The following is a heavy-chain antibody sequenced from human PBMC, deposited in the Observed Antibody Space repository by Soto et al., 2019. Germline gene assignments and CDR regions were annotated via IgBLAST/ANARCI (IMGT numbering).Heavy chain of an antibody. D-gene: IGHD3-22*01. CDR2: IYWDDDK. CDR3: AHSYYYDSSAYPFDY. V-gene: IGHV2-5*02. CDR1: GFSLSTNGEG. J-gene: IGHJ4*02. Sequence: ITLKESGPTLVKPTQTLTVTCTFSGFSLSTNGEGVGWIRQPPGKALEWLAVIYWDDDKRYSPSLKSRLTIPKDTSKNQVVLTMTNMDPVDTATYSCAHSYYYDSSAYPFDYWGQGTLVTVSS.